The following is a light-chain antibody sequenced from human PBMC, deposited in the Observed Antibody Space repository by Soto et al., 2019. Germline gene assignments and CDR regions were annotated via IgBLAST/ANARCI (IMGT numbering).Light chain of an antibody. CDR3: QQYYRWPLT. CDR2: DAS. Sequence: DIQMTQSPSTLSASLGDRVTITCRASQSISSWLAWYQQKPGKAPKPLIYDASSLESGVPSRFSGSGSGTEFTLTINSLQSEDFAIYYCQQYYRWPLTFGGGTKVDIK. CDR1: QSISSW. J-gene: IGKJ4*01. V-gene: IGKV1-5*01.